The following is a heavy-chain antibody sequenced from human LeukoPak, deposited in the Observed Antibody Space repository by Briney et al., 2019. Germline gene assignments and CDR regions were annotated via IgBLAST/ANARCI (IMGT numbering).Heavy chain of an antibody. CDR2: IYYSGGT. Sequence: SSETLSLTCTVSGGSISSYYWSWIRQPPGKGLEWIGYIYYSGGTNYNPSLKSRVTISVDTSKNQFSLKLSSVTAADTAVYYCARSASGYSGYDPTSYWYFDLWGRGTLVTVSS. CDR3: ARSASGYSGYDPTSYWYFDL. CDR1: GGSISSYY. J-gene: IGHJ2*01. V-gene: IGHV4-59*01. D-gene: IGHD5-12*01.